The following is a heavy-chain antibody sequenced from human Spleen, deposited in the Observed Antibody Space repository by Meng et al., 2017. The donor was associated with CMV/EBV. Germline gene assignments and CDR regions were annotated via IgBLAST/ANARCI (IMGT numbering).Heavy chain of an antibody. D-gene: IGHD4-17*01. CDR3: ASAVGRGTWYGNWLDP. J-gene: IGHJ5*02. CDR1: FTCINFT. V-gene: IGHV3-30*04. CDR2: ISYDRKNK. Sequence: FTCINFTILWVRQAPGKGLEWVAVISYDRKNKYYTDSVKGRFTLSRDNSKNTVYVQMNSLRVEDTAVYYCASAVGRGTWYGNWLDPWGQGTLVTVSS.